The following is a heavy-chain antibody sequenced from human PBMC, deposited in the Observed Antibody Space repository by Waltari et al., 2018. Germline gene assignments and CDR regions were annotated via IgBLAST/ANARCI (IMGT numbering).Heavy chain of an antibody. CDR3: ARDYIAAAGWPY. J-gene: IGHJ4*02. D-gene: IGHD6-13*01. Sequence: EVQLVESGGGLVQPGGSLRLSCAASGFTFSSYSMNWVPQAPGKWLEWVSYISSSSSTIYYADSVKGRFTISRDNAKNSLYLQMNSLRAEDTAVYYCARDYIAAAGWPYWGQGTLVTVSS. V-gene: IGHV3-48*04. CDR2: ISSSSSTI. CDR1: GFTFSSYS.